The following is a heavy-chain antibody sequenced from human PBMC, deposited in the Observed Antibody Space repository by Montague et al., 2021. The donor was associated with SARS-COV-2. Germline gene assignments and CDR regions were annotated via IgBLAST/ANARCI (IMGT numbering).Heavy chain of an antibody. V-gene: IGHV4-59*01. CDR1: GGSISRYS. CDR2: IYNSGST. Sequence: ETLSLTYTVSGGSISRYSWTWIRQPPGKGLEWIGYIYNSGSTNYNPSLTSRVTISVDTSKNQFSLELSSVAAADTAVYYCARVGRGSSWYEVAFDIWGQGTMVTVSS. CDR3: ARVGRGSSWYEVAFDI. J-gene: IGHJ3*02. D-gene: IGHD6-13*01.